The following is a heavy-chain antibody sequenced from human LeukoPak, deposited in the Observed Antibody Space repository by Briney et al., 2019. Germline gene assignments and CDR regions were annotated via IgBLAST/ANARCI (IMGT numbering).Heavy chain of an antibody. Sequence: SETLSLTCTVSGGSISSGDYYWSWLRQPPGRGLEWVGYIYYSGSTYYNPSLKSRVTISVDTSKNQFSLKLSSVTAADTAVYYCARVGIAVGAFDIWGQGTMVTVS. CDR2: IYYSGST. CDR3: ARVGIAVGAFDI. J-gene: IGHJ3*02. D-gene: IGHD6-19*01. V-gene: IGHV4-30-4*01. CDR1: GGSISSGDYY.